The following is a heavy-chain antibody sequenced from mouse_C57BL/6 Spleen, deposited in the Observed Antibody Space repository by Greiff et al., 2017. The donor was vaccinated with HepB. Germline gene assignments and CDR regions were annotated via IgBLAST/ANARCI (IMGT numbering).Heavy chain of an antibody. CDR1: GYTFTSYW. CDR3: ARGRLPAWFAY. V-gene: IGHV1-52*01. J-gene: IGHJ3*01. Sequence: QVQLKESGAELVRPGSSVKLSCKASGYTFTSYWMHWVKQRPIQGLEWIGNIDPSDSETHYNQKFKDKATLTVDKSSSTAYMQLSSLTSEDSAVYDWARGRLPAWFAYWGQGTLVTVSA. CDR2: IDPSDSET. D-gene: IGHD2-4*01.